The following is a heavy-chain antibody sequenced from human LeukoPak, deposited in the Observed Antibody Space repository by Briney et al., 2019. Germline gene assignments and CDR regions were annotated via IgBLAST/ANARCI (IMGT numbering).Heavy chain of an antibody. D-gene: IGHD2-2*01. CDR1: GATFRTYG. Sequence: SVKVSCKASGATFRTYGISWVRQAPGQGLEWMGRIIPSVDKANYAQKFQDRVTINADKSTSTAYMELRSLRSDDTAVYYCARDRRGFCSSTNCYGRFDFWGQGSLVAVSS. CDR3: ARDRRGFCSSTNCYGRFDF. CDR2: IIPSVDKA. V-gene: IGHV1-69*04. J-gene: IGHJ4*02.